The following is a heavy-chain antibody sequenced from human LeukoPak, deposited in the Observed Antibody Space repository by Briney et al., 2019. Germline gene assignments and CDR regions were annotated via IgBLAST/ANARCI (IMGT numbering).Heavy chain of an antibody. CDR2: MNPNSGNT. CDR1: GYTFTSYD. D-gene: IGHD3-10*01. V-gene: IGHV1-8*01. Sequence: ASVKLSCKASGYTFTSYDTNWVRQATGQGPGCMGWMNPNSGNTGYAQQFQGRVTMTRTTSTSTAYMELSSLRSDDTAVYYCARGWFGQLLQDYWGQGTLVTVSS. CDR3: ARGWFGQLLQDY. J-gene: IGHJ4*02.